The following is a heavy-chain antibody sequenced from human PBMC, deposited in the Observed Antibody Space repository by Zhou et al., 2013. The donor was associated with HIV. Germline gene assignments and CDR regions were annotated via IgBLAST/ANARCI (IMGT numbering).Heavy chain of an antibody. Sequence: QAQLVQSGAEVKKPGSSVKVSCKASGGTFSSYAITWVRQAPGQGLEWMGGIIPIFGPANANYAQKFKGRVTITTDETTSTVYMELSSLRSEDTAVYYCASTMVRGVTGRGYFDYWGQGTLVTVSS. CDR3: ASTMVRGVTGRGYFDY. D-gene: IGHD3-10*01. V-gene: IGHV1-69*05. J-gene: IGHJ4*02. CDR1: GGTFSSYA. CDR2: IIPIFGPA.